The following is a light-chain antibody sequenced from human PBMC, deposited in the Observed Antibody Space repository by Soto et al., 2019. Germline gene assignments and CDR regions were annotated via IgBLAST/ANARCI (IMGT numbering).Light chain of an antibody. CDR3: ATWDDSLNGWV. Sequence: QAVVTQPPSASGTPGQRVTISCSGSRSNIGSNAVNWYQHLPGTAPKLLIYYNNQRPSGVPDRFSGSKSGTSASLAISGLQSEDETDYYCATWDDSLNGWVFGGGTKVTVL. CDR1: RSNIGSNA. CDR2: YNN. J-gene: IGLJ3*02. V-gene: IGLV1-44*01.